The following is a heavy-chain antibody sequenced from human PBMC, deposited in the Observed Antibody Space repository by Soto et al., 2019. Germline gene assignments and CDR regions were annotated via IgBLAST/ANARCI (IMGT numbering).Heavy chain of an antibody. J-gene: IGHJ4*02. CDR2: IYYSGST. V-gene: IGHV4-31*03. CDR3: ASTRKDYDILTRYPTGLFAY. CDR1: GGSISSGGYC. D-gene: IGHD3-9*01. Sequence: SETLSLTCTVSGGSISSGGYCWSWIRQHPGKGLEWIGYIYYSGSTYYNPSLKSRVTISVDTSKNQFSLKLSSVTAADTAVYYCASTRKDYDILTRYPTGLFAYWGQGTLVTVSS.